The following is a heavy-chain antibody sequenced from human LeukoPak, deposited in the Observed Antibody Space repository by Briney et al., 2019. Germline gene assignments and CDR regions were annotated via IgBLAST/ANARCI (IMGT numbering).Heavy chain of an antibody. V-gene: IGHV1-69*05. CDR3: AREGSSGYNNWFDP. CDR1: GGTFASYA. J-gene: IGHJ5*02. D-gene: IGHD3-22*01. CDR2: IIPIFGTA. Sequence: GSAGKVSCKASGGTFASYAISWVRQAPGQGLEWMGRIIPIFGTANYAQKFPGRVTITTDESTSTAYMELSSLRSEDTAVYYCAREGSSGYNNWFDPWGQGTLVTVSS.